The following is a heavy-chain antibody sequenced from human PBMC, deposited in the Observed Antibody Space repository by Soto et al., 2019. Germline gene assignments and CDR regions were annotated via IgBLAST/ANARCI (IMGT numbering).Heavy chain of an antibody. CDR1: GGTFSSYA. D-gene: IGHD2-8*01. J-gene: IGHJ5*02. Sequence: SVKVSCKASGGTFSSYAISWVRQAPGQGLEWMGGIIPIFGTANYAQKFQGRVTITADESTSTAYMELSSLRSEDTAVYYCATQRDAIRDNWFDPWGQGTLVTVSS. V-gene: IGHV1-69*13. CDR3: ATQRDAIRDNWFDP. CDR2: IIPIFGTA.